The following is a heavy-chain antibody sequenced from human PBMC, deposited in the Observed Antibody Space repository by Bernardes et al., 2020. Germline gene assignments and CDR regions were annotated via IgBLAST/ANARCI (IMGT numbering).Heavy chain of an antibody. CDR3: AYSSSWGAFDY. CDR1: GFTVSSNY. D-gene: IGHD6-13*01. CDR2: IYSGGST. Sequence: GGSLRLSCAASGFTVSSNYMSWVRQAPGKGLEWVSVIYSGGSTYYADSVKGRFTISRDNSKNTLYLQMNSLRAEDTAVYYCAYSSSWGAFDYWGQGTLVTVSS. J-gene: IGHJ4*02. V-gene: IGHV3-53*01.